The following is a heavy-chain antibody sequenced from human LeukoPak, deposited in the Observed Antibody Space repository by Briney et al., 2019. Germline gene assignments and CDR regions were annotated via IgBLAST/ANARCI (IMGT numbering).Heavy chain of an antibody. CDR2: IYHSGST. Sequence: SETLSLTCAVSGYSISGGFYWGWIRQPPGKGLEWIGSIYHSGSTYYNPSLKSRVTISVDTSKNQFSLKLSSVTAADTAVYYCARLTTVTLGAFDIWGQGTMVTVSS. J-gene: IGHJ3*02. CDR3: ARLTTVTLGAFDI. CDR1: GYSISGGFY. V-gene: IGHV4-38-2*01. D-gene: IGHD4-17*01.